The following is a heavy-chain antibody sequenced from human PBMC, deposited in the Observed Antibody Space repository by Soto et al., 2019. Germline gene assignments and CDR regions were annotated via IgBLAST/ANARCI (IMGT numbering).Heavy chain of an antibody. D-gene: IGHD3-9*01. Sequence: SETLSLTCTVSGGSISSISYYWGWIRQPPGKGLEWIGSIYYSGSTYYNPSLKSRVTISVDTSKNQFSLKLSSVTAADTAVYYCALSGDFDTNWFHXWGQGTLVTVSX. CDR3: ALSGDFDTNWFHX. CDR2: IYYSGST. V-gene: IGHV4-39*01. CDR1: GGSISSISYY. J-gene: IGHJ5*02.